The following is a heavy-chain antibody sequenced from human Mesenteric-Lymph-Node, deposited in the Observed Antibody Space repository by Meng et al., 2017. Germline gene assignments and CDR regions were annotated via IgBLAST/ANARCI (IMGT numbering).Heavy chain of an antibody. D-gene: IGHD3/OR15-3a*01. CDR1: GYTFTSYD. Sequence: ASVKVSCKASGYTFTSYDINWVRQATGQGLEWMGWMKPNSGNTGYSQKFQSRVTITRNTSISTAYMELSSLRSEDTAVYYCARADSLYWYFDLWGRGTLVTVSS. CDR2: MKPNSGNT. V-gene: IGHV1-8*03. J-gene: IGHJ2*01. CDR3: ARADSLYWYFDL.